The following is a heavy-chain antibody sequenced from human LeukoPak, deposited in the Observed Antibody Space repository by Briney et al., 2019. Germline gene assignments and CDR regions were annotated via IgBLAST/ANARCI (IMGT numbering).Heavy chain of an antibody. D-gene: IGHD3-22*01. V-gene: IGHV3-7*01. J-gene: IGHJ5*02. CDR2: IKQDGSEK. CDR1: GFSFSSYW. Sequence: PGGSLRLSCAASGFSFSSYWMSWVRQAPGKGLEWVASIKQDGSEKYYVDSVKGRFTISRDNAKNSLYLQMNSLRAEDTAVYYCARGREYYYDSSGYYWFDPWGQGTLVTVSS. CDR3: ARGREYYYDSSGYYWFDP.